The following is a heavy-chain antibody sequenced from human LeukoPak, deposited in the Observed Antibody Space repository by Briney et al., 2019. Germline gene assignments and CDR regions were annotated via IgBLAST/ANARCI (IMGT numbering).Heavy chain of an antibody. Sequence: GGSLRLSCAASGFTFSSYAMSWVRQAPGKGLEGVSAISGSGGSTYYADSVKGRFTISRDNSKNTLYLQMNSLRAEDTAVYYCAKVPSMVRGEGWFDPWGQGTLVTVSS. CDR1: GFTFSSYA. V-gene: IGHV3-23*01. CDR2: ISGSGGST. J-gene: IGHJ5*02. D-gene: IGHD3-10*01. CDR3: AKVPSMVRGEGWFDP.